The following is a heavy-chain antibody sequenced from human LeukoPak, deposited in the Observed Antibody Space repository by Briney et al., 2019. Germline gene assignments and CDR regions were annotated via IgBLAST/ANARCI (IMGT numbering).Heavy chain of an antibody. J-gene: IGHJ4*02. Sequence: GGSLRLSCAASGFNFSSSAMSWVRQAPGRGLEWVSAISGSGGTTYYADSVKGRFTISRDNSRNTLYLQVNSLRAEDTAVYYCARGSIFGVVITTPFDYWGQGTLVTVSS. CDR3: ARGSIFGVVITTPFDY. CDR1: GFNFSSSA. V-gene: IGHV3-23*01. D-gene: IGHD3-3*01. CDR2: ISGSGGTT.